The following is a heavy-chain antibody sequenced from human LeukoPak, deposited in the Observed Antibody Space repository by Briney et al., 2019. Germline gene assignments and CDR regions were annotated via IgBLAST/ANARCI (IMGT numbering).Heavy chain of an antibody. Sequence: GGSLRLSCAASGFTFSNYGIHWVRQVPGKGLEWVAVISYDGIHKFYTESVKGRFTISRDNSKNTLYLQMNSLRAEDTAVYYCAKDGVDYGASLGAFDIWAKGQWSPSLQ. CDR2: ISYDGIHK. D-gene: IGHD3-16*01. CDR1: GFTFSNYG. V-gene: IGHV3-30*18. CDR3: AKDGVDYGASLGAFDI. J-gene: IGHJ3*02.